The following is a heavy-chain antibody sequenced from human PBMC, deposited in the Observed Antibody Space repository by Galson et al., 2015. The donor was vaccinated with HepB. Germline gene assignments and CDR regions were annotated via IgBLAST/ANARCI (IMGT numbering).Heavy chain of an antibody. V-gene: IGHV3-23*01. J-gene: IGHJ5*02. CDR2: ISSRGGTT. CDR1: GFTFSSYA. D-gene: IGHD3-22*01. Sequence: SLRLSCAASGFTFSSYAMTWVRQAPGKGLEWVSAISSRGGTTFYADSVKGRFTVSRDPSRSILYLQMNSLRVDDTAVYYCAKGGPGRITMMINRSLGFDPWGQGTLVIVSS. CDR3: AKGGPGRITMMINRSLGFDP.